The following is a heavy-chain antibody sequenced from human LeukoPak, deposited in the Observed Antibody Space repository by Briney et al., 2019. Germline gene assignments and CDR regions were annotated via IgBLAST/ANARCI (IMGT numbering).Heavy chain of an antibody. CDR1: GFTFSSYG. D-gene: IGHD6-19*01. CDR2: IWYDGSNK. Sequence: SGGSLRLSCAASGFTFSSYGMHWVRQAPGKGLEWVAVIWYDGSNKYYADSVKGRFTISRDNSKNTLYLQMNSLRAEDTAVYYCAKDRRGSSGWAHDYWGQGTLVTVSS. J-gene: IGHJ4*02. V-gene: IGHV3-33*06. CDR3: AKDRRGSSGWAHDY.